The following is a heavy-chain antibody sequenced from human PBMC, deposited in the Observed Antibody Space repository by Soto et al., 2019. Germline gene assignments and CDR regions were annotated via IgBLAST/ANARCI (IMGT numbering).Heavy chain of an antibody. CDR1: GGSSSGYY. J-gene: IGHJ5*02. V-gene: IGHV4-34*01. Sequence: PSATLSLTSAVYGGSSSGYYWSWIRQPPGKGLEWIGEINHSGSTNYNPSLMSRVTISVDTSKNQFSLKLSSVNAADMAVYYCARVGCSITSCYGPGYSSSWYPGDWFDPWGQGTLVTVAS. CDR3: ARVGCSITSCYGPGYSSSWYPGDWFDP. CDR2: INHSGST. D-gene: IGHD2-2*01.